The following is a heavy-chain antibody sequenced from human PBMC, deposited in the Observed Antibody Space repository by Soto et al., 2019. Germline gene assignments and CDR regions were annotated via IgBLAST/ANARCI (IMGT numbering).Heavy chain of an antibody. D-gene: IGHD1-26*01. CDR3: ARGLLSGYDCYYGMDV. V-gene: IGHV4-59*01. Sequence: SETLSLTCTVSGGSISSYYWSWIRQPPGKGLEWIGYIYYSGSTNYNPSLKSRVTISVDTSKNQFSLKLSSVTAADTAVYYCARGLLSGYDCYYGMDVWGQGTTVTVS. CDR2: IYYSGST. J-gene: IGHJ6*02. CDR1: GGSISSYY.